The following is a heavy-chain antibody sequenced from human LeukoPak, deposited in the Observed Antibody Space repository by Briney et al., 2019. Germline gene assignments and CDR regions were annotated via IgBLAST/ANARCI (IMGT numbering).Heavy chain of an antibody. Sequence: GGSLRLSCAASGFSFSSYSKHWVRQAPGKGLVWVSRINPDGGTTNYADSVRGRFTISRDNAKNTLYLQMNSLRAEDTAVYYCARVLLGSWDWFDPWGQGTLVTVSS. CDR1: GFSFSSYS. V-gene: IGHV3-74*01. J-gene: IGHJ5*02. CDR2: INPDGGTT. D-gene: IGHD3-10*01. CDR3: ARVLLGSWDWFDP.